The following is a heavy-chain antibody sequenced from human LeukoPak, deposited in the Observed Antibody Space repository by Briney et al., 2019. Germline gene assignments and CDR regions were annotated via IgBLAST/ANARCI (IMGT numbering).Heavy chain of an antibody. D-gene: IGHD1-14*01. CDR3: ARGVTEGGY. CDR2: ISNTGGST. Sequence: GGSLRLSCAASGFTFSSYAMSWVRQAPGKGLEWVSVISNTGGSTFYADSVKGRFTISRDNAKNSLYLQMNSLRAEDTAVYYCARGVTEGGYWGQGTLVTVSS. CDR1: GFTFSSYA. V-gene: IGHV3-23*01. J-gene: IGHJ4*02.